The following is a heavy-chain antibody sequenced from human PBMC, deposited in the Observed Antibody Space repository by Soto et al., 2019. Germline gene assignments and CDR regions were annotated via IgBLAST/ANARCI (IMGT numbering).Heavy chain of an antibody. CDR2: INPSGGYT. J-gene: IGHJ2*01. CDR1: GYTFTSYY. Sequence: GASVKVSCKASGYTFTSYYMNWVRQAPGQGLEWLGIINPSGGYTTYAQRFLGRVTMTRDTSASTAYMELSSLRSEDTAVYYCARGGSLYWYFDLWGRGTLVTVSS. V-gene: IGHV1-46*01. CDR3: ARGGSLYWYFDL. D-gene: IGHD1-26*01.